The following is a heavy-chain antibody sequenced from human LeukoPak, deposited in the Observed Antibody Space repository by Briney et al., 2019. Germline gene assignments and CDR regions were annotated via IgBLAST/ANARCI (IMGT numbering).Heavy chain of an antibody. CDR2: ISGSGGST. CDR3: AKENYDYVWGGYQLDV. J-gene: IGHJ6*04. D-gene: IGHD3-16*02. V-gene: IGHV3-23*01. CDR1: GFTFSNSA. Sequence: GGSLRLSCAASGFTFSNSAMTWVRQAPGKGLEWVSAISGSGGSTYYADSVKGRFTISRDNSKNTLYLQMNSLRAEDTAVYYCAKENYDYVWGGYQLDVWGKGTTVTISS.